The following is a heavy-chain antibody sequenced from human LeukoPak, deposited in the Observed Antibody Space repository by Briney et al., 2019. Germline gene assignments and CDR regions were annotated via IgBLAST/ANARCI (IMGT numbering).Heavy chain of an antibody. V-gene: IGHV3-74*01. D-gene: IGHD3-3*02. CDR3: VRDWDHFNFDS. CDR2: IKGDGSHT. Sequence: GGSLRLSCAASGFTFSNYWMHWVRQAPGKGLVWVSRIKGDGSHTIYADSVKGRFTISRDNAKNTLYLQMKSLRAEDTAVYYCVRDWDHFNFDSWGQGTLVTVSS. J-gene: IGHJ5*01. CDR1: GFTFSNYW.